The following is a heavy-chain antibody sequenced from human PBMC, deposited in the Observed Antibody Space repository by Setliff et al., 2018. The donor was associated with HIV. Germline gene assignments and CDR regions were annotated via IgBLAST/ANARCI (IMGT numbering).Heavy chain of an antibody. D-gene: IGHD3-22*01. V-gene: IGHV3-49*04. J-gene: IGHJ4*02. CDR3: ARDRPPRRNYYDTSGLFDY. CDR1: GFTFGESG. CDR2: IRSKTYGETT. Sequence: GGSLRLSCTASGFTFGESGMSWVRQAPGKGLEWVGFIRSKTYGETTEYAASVKGRFTISRDDSKSIAYLQMNSLRTEDTAVYYCARDRPPRRNYYDTSGLFDYWGQGTLVTVSS.